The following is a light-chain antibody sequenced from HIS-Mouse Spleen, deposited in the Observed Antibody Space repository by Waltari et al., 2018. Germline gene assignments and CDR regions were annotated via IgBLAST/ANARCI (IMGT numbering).Light chain of an antibody. V-gene: IGKV3-11*01. CDR1: QSVSSY. CDR3: QQRSNWPPRVT. Sequence: EIVLTQSPATLSLSPGERATLSCRASQSVSSYLAWYQQKPGQAPRLLSSDASSRATGIPARFSCSGSGTDFTLTISSLEPEDFAVYYCQQRSNWPPRVTFGQGTRLEIK. J-gene: IGKJ5*01. CDR2: DAS.